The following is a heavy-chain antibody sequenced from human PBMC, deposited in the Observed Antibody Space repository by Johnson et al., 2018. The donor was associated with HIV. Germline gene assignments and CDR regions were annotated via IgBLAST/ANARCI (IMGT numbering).Heavy chain of an antibody. Sequence: VQLVESGGGLVQPGRSLRLSCAASGITFDDYAMHWVRQAPGKGLEWVSLISWDGGSTYYADSVKGRFTISRDNAKNSLYLQMNSLRAEDTAVYYCAREPYYYDSSGYYHAFDIWGQGTIVTVSS. D-gene: IGHD3-22*01. CDR3: AREPYYYDSSGYYHAFDI. CDR2: ISWDGGST. V-gene: IGHV3-43D*04. J-gene: IGHJ3*02. CDR1: GITFDDYA.